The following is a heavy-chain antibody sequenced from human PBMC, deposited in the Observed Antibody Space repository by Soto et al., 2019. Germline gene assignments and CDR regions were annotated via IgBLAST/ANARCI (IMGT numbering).Heavy chain of an antibody. J-gene: IGHJ4*02. V-gene: IGHV4-30-2*01. D-gene: IGHD4-17*01. Sequence: SETLSLTCAVSGGSISSGGYSWSWIRQPPGKGLEWIGYIYHSGSTYYNPSLKSRVTISVDRSKNQFSLKLSSVTAADTAVYYCARAMTTVTTIDYWGQGTLVTV. CDR3: ARAMTTVTTIDY. CDR2: IYHSGST. CDR1: GGSISSGGYS.